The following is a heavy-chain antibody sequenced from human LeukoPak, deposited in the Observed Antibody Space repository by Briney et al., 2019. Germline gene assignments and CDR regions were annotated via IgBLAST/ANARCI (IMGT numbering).Heavy chain of an antibody. CDR3: AKGVASSGTGYYFDY. CDR1: GFTFTSYA. J-gene: IGHJ4*02. CDR2: IGATGGGST. Sequence: PGGSLRLSCAVSGFTFTSYAMSWVRQAPGKGLEWVSAIGATGGGSTFYADSVKGRFTISRDNSKNALYLQMSSLRAEDTAFYYCAKGVASSGTGYYFDYWSQGTLVTVSS. D-gene: IGHD6-13*01. V-gene: IGHV3-23*01.